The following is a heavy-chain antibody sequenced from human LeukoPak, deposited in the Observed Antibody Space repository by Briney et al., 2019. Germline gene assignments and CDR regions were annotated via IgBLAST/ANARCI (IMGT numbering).Heavy chain of an antibody. CDR1: GGSFSGFY. D-gene: IGHD1-26*01. J-gene: IGHJ3*02. CDR3: ARRQNVGATDSFDI. CDR2: INHIGSA. V-gene: IGHV4-34*01. Sequence: SETLSLTCAVSGGSFSGFYWSWIRQPPGKGLEWIGEINHIGSANYNPSLKSRVTIAVDTSKNQFSLKLSSVTAADTAVYYCARRQNVGATDSFDIWGQGTMVTLSS.